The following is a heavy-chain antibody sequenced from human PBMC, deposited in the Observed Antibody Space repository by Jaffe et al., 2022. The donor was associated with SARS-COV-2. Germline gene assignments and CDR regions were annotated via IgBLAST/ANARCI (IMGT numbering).Heavy chain of an antibody. Sequence: QVQLQESGPGLVKPSETLSLTCTVSGGSISSYYWSWIRQPPGKGLEWIGYIYYSGSTNYNPSLKSRVTISVDTSKNQFSLKLSSVTAADTAVYYCARDLVDNWFDPWGQGTLVTVSS. V-gene: IGHV4-59*01. CDR1: GGSISSYY. J-gene: IGHJ5*02. CDR2: IYYSGST. CDR3: ARDLVDNWFDP. D-gene: IGHD2-21*01.